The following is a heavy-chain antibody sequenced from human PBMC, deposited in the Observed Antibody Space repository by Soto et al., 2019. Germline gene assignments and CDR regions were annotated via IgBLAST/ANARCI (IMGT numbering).Heavy chain of an antibody. CDR2: IYYSGTN. CDR3: AASCVACAGFNYYGMDV. D-gene: IGHD5-12*01. V-gene: IGHV4-31*03. CDR1: GGSISSGGYY. Sequence: QVQLQESGPGLVKPSQTLSLTYTVSGGSISSGGYYWYWIRQHTGKGLEWIGYIYYSGTNYYNPSLKSRVTISVDTSKNQFFLKLSSVTSADTAVYYCAASCVACAGFNYYGMDVWGQGTTVTVSS. J-gene: IGHJ6*02.